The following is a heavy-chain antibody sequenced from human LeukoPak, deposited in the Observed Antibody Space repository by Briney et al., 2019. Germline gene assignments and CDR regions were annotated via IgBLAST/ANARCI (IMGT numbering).Heavy chain of an antibody. CDR2: ISSSSSYI. D-gene: IGHD6-19*01. CDR1: GFTFSSYS. J-gene: IGHJ4*02. Sequence: GGSLRLSCAASGFTFSSYSMNWVRQAPGKGLEWVSSISSSSSYIYYADSVKGRFTISRDNAKNSLYLQMNSLRAEDTAVYYCARDRAVAGPFDYWGQGTLVTVSS. V-gene: IGHV3-21*01. CDR3: ARDRAVAGPFDY.